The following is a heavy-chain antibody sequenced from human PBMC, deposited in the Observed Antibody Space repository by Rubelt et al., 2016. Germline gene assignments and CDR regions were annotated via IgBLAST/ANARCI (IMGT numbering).Heavy chain of an antibody. CDR3: ATGIVVGPAHVPSRDY. V-gene: IGHV1-18*01. D-gene: IGHD2-2*01. Sequence: QVHLVQSAIEVKKPGASVKISCKTSGYTFTTYGIIWVRRAPGQGLEWMGWINTYNDKTNYPQKFQGRVSMTTDSSTNTAYMELRSLGSDDTAVYYCATGIVVGPAHVPSRDYWGQGTLVTVSS. CDR2: INTYNDKT. CDR1: GYTFTTYG. J-gene: IGHJ4*02.